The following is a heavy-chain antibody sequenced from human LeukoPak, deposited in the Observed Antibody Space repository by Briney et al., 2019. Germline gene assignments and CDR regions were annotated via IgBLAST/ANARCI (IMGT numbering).Heavy chain of an antibody. CDR3: ASAAVAGTEYFDY. CDR1: GGTFSSYA. Sequence: GASVEVSCKASGGTFSSYAISWVRQAPGQGLEWMGGIIPIFGTANYAQKFQGRVTITTDESTSTAYMELSSLRSEDTAVYYCASAAVAGTEYFDYWGQGTLVTVSS. CDR2: IIPIFGTA. V-gene: IGHV1-69*05. J-gene: IGHJ4*02. D-gene: IGHD6-19*01.